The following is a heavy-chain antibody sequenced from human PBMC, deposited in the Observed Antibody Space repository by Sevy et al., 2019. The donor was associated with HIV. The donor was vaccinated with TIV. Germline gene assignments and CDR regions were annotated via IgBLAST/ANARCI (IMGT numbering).Heavy chain of an antibody. J-gene: IGHJ6*02. CDR1: GYTFTSYA. CDR3: AGGRMEARPGYYYYGMDV. D-gene: IGHD6-6*01. Sequence: ASVKVSCKASGYTFTSYAMHWVRQAPGQRLEWMGWINAGNGNTKYSQKFQGRVTITRDTSASTAYMELSSLRSEDTAVYYCAGGRMEARPGYYYYGMDVWGQGTTVTVSS. V-gene: IGHV1-3*01. CDR2: INAGNGNT.